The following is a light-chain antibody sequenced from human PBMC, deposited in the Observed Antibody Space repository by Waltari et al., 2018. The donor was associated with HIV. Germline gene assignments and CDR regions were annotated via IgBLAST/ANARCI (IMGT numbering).Light chain of an antibody. CDR2: GAS. V-gene: IGKV3D-15*01. J-gene: IGKJ5*01. CDR3: QQDYNWPRGT. Sequence: ELVRTRSPATLSVSHGDTVILSWSASQSVSVNVALCQQKPGQAHRLLIYGASTRATAIPARFSGSGSGTEFSLTIRSLQSEDFAVYYCQQDYNWPRGTFGQGTRLEIK. CDR1: QSVSVN.